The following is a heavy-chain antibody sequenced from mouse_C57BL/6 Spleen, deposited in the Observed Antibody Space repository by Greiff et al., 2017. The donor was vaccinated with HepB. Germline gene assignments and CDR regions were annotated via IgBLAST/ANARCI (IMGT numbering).Heavy chain of an antibody. CDR2: IHPNSGST. CDR1: GYTFTSYW. D-gene: IGHD1-1*01. J-gene: IGHJ2*01. CDR3: ARGTTVVEGCDY. Sequence: QVQLQQPGAELVKPGASVKLSCKASGYTFTSYWMHWVKQRPGQGLEWIGMIHPNSGSTNYNEKFKSKATLTVDKSSSTAYMQLSSLTSEDSAVYYCARGTTVVEGCDYWGQGTTLTVSS. V-gene: IGHV1-64*01.